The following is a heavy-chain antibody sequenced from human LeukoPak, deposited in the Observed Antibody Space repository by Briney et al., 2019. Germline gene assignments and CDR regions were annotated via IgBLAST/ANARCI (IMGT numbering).Heavy chain of an antibody. CDR3: ARVEGVVRGLSPPSIKSRVYFDY. D-gene: IGHD3-10*01. CDR2: IYYHGNT. Sequence: SETLSLTCTVSGGSINSFYWSWIRQSPGEGLEWIGNIYYHGNTYYNPSLESRVTISIDTSKRQFSLKLTSVTAADTAVYYCARVEGVVRGLSPPSIKSRVYFDYWGQGALVTVSS. J-gene: IGHJ4*02. V-gene: IGHV4-59*01. CDR1: GGSINSFY.